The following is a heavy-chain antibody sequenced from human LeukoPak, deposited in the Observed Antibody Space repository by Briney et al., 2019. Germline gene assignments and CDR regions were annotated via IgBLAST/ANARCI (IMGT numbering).Heavy chain of an antibody. V-gene: IGHV3-30*02. Sequence: PGGSLRLSCAASGFTFSSYGMHWVRQAPGKGLEWVAFIRYDGSNKYYADSVKGRFTISRDNSKNTLYLQMNSLRAEDTAVYYCAKVTSIAAPQRDYWGQGTLVTVSS. CDR2: IRYDGSNK. J-gene: IGHJ4*02. CDR1: GFTFSSYG. D-gene: IGHD6-6*01. CDR3: AKVTSIAAPQRDY.